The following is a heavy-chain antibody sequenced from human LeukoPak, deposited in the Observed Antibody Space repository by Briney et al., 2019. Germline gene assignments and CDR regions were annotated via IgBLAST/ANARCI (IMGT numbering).Heavy chain of an antibody. Sequence: PGGSLRLSCAASGFTFSDYYMSWIRQAPGKGLEWVSYISSSGSTIYYADSVKGRFTISRDNAKNSLYLQMNSLRAEDTAVYYCAREVGTGWELLSRDAFDIWGQGTMVTVSS. CDR1: GFTFSDYY. J-gene: IGHJ3*02. V-gene: IGHV3-11*01. CDR3: AREVGTGWELLSRDAFDI. D-gene: IGHD1-26*01. CDR2: ISSSGSTI.